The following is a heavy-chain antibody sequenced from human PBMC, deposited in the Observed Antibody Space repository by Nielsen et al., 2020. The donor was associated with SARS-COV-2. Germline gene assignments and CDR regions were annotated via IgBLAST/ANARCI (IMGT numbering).Heavy chain of an antibody. J-gene: IGHJ4*02. CDR3: ARAGSSSWYLVPTVG. D-gene: IGHD6-13*01. CDR1: GFTFSSYA. Sequence: GGSLRLSCAASGFTFSSYAMHRVRQAPGKGLEWVAVISYDGSNKYYADSVKGRFTISRDNSKNTLYLQMNSLRAEDTAVYYCARAGSSSWYLVPTVGWGQGTLVTVSS. V-gene: IGHV3-30*04. CDR2: ISYDGSNK.